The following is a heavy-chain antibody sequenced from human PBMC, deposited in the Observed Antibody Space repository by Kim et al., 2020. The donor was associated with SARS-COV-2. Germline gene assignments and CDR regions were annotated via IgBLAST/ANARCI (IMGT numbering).Heavy chain of an antibody. J-gene: IGHJ6*02. CDR3: ARGYGSGSPYGMDV. CDR2: IYYSGST. Sequence: SETLSLTCAVSGGSISSGGYSWGWIRQPPGKGLEWIGYIYYSGSTYYNPSLKSRVTISVDRSKNQFSLKLSSVTAADTAVYYCARGYGSGSPYGMDVWGQGTTVTVSS. D-gene: IGHD3-10*01. V-gene: IGHV4-30-2*01. CDR1: GGSISSGGYS.